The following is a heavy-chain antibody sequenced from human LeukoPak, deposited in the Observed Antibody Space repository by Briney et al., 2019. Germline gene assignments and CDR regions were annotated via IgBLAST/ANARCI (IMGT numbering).Heavy chain of an antibody. CDR1: GFTFDDYG. Sequence: GGSLRLSCAASGFTFDDYGMSWVRQAPGKGLEWVSGINWNGGSTGYADSVKGRFTISRDNAKNSLYLQMSSLRAEDTALYYCARATYSSSAKQTLFDYWGQGTLVTVSS. D-gene: IGHD6-13*01. CDR3: ARATYSSSAKQTLFDY. CDR2: INWNGGST. J-gene: IGHJ4*02. V-gene: IGHV3-20*04.